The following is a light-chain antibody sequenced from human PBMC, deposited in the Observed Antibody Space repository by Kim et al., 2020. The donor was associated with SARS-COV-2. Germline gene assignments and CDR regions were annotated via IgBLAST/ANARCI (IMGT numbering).Light chain of an antibody. CDR3: HSSDSSLSGSEL. Sequence: VTRSCPGSSSNIGAGYDVHWYQQLPGTAPKLLIYGNNNRPSGVPDRFSGSKSGTSASLAIIGLQAEDEAYYYCHSSDSSLSGSELFGGGTQLTVL. CDR1: SSNIGAGYD. V-gene: IGLV1-40*01. J-gene: IGLJ2*01. CDR2: GNN.